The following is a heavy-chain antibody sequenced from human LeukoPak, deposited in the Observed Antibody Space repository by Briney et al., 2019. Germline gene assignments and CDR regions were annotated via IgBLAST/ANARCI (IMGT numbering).Heavy chain of an antibody. CDR3: ARVSSSSWSNWFDP. CDR2: ISAYNGNT. J-gene: IGHJ5*02. Sequence: GASVKVTLKSTGYTFTNYGMSWLRQPPAQGLEWVGWISAYNGNTNYAQKLQGRVTMTTDTSTSTAYMELRSLRSDDTAVYYCARVSSSSWSNWFDPWGQGTLVTVSS. V-gene: IGHV1-18*01. CDR1: GYTFTNYG. D-gene: IGHD6-13*01.